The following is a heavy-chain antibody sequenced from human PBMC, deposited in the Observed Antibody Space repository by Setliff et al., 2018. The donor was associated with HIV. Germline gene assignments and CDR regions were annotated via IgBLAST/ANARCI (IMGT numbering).Heavy chain of an antibody. Sequence: GGSLRPSCVTSGITFINAAMAWVRQAPGKGPEWISFIYSGSSSAVFADSVKGRFTISRDNSRNTLFLQMNSLRAEDTAVYYCAKEPSSCSAPRPSLCGYFDSWGQGTQVTVSS. CDR1: GITFINAA. D-gene: IGHD2-21*01. CDR2: IYSGSSSA. J-gene: IGHJ4*01. CDR3: AKEPSSCSAPRPSLCGYFDS. V-gene: IGHV3-23*03.